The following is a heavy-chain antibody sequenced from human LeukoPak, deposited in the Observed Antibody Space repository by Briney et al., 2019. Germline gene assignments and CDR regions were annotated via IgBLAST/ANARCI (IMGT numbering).Heavy chain of an antibody. CDR3: ARDREAKARIGGMDV. CDR2: ISESSSYT. J-gene: IGHJ6*02. Sequence: GGSLRLSCAASGFTFSSYAMSWVRQAPGKGLEWVSYISESSSYTYYADSVKGRFTISRDNAKNSLYLQMSSLRDEDTAIYYCARDREAKARIGGMDVWGQGTTVIVSS. D-gene: IGHD5-12*01. CDR1: GFTFSSYA. V-gene: IGHV3-21*06.